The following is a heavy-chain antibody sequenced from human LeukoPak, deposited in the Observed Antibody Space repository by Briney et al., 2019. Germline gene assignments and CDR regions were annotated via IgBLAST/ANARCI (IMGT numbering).Heavy chain of an antibody. CDR1: GFSFRSYG. J-gene: IGHJ4*02. CDR2: ISHEGSVQ. Sequence: GRSLTLSCAASGFSFRSYGMHWVRQAPGKGLEWVAVISHEGSVQYYADSVGGRFTISRDNSKNMVYLQMNSPRVEDTAVYFCARTREQWQVLDYWGQGSLVTVSS. D-gene: IGHD6-19*01. V-gene: IGHV3-30*03. CDR3: ARTREQWQVLDY.